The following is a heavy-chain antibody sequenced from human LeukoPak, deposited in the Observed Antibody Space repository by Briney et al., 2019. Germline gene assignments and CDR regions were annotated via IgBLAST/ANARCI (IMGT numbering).Heavy chain of an antibody. D-gene: IGHD6-19*01. V-gene: IGHV4-61*01. CDR2: IYYSGST. CDR3: AREAAVAGTRWFDP. Sequence: SETLSLTCTVSGGSISSSSYYWSWIRQPPGKGLEWIGYIYYSGSTNYNPSLKSRVTISVDTSKNQFSLKLSSVTAADTAVYYCAREAAVAGTRWFDPWGQGTLVTVSS. J-gene: IGHJ5*02. CDR1: GGSISSSSYY.